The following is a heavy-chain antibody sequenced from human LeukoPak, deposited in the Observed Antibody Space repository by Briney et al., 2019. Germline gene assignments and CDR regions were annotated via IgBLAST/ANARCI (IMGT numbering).Heavy chain of an antibody. CDR2: IYPDDSDT. V-gene: IGHV5-51*01. Sequence: GESLKISCKGSGYSFTSYWIGWVRQMPGKGLEWMGIIYPDDSDTRYSPSFQGQVTISADKSISTAYLQWSSLKASDTAMYYCASLGYCSSTSCYKAFDIWGQGTMVTVSS. J-gene: IGHJ3*02. D-gene: IGHD2-2*02. CDR3: ASLGYCSSTSCYKAFDI. CDR1: GYSFTSYW.